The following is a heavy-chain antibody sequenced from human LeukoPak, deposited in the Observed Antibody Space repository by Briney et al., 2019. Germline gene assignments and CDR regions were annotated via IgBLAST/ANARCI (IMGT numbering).Heavy chain of an antibody. Sequence: PGRSLRLSCAASGFTFSSYGMHWVRQAPGKGLEWVAVISYDGSNKYYADSVKGRFTISRDNSKNTLYLQMNSLRAEDTAVYYCAKLPGMVRGVIDADYWGQGTLVTVSS. D-gene: IGHD3-10*01. CDR1: GFTFSSYG. CDR3: AKLPGMVRGVIDADY. CDR2: ISYDGSNK. J-gene: IGHJ4*02. V-gene: IGHV3-30*18.